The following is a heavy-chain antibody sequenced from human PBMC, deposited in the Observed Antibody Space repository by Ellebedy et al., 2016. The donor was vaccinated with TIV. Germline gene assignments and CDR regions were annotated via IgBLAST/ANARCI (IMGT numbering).Heavy chain of an antibody. D-gene: IGHD5-12*01. J-gene: IGHJ5*02. CDR3: ARDVGSIDP. CDR1: GFTVSSNY. V-gene: IGHV3-53*01. Sequence: GGSLRLSXAASGFTVSSNYMSWVRQAPGKGLEWVSAISGSGGSTYYADSVKGRFTISRDNSKNTLYLQMNSLRAEDTAVYYCARDVGSIDPWGQGTLVTVSS. CDR2: ISGSGGST.